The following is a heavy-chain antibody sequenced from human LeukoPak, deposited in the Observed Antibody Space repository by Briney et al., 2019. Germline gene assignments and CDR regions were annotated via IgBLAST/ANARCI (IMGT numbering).Heavy chain of an antibody. V-gene: IGHV4-34*01. CDR1: GGSFSGYY. CDR3: ARATGTKVPPGY. D-gene: IGHD1-7*01. J-gene: IGHJ4*02. Sequence: SETLSLTCAVYGGSFSGYYWSWIRQPPGKGLEWIGEINHSGRNNYNPSLKSRVTISVDTSKNQFSLKLSSVTAADAAVYYCARATGTKVPPGYWGQGTLVTVSS. CDR2: INHSGRN.